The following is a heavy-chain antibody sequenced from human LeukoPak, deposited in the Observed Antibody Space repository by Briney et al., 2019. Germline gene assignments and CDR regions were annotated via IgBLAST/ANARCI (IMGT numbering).Heavy chain of an antibody. CDR1: GLTFSSYM. CDR2: IKPDGGEK. D-gene: IGHD3-3*01. Sequence: GGSLRLSCPASGLTFSSYMMTWVGQAPGKGLEGVDNIKPDGGEKFYVDPVRGRFTNSRDNAKNSRLLQMNSRRREDSAIYYLASGALWSGILENWGQRTLVIVSS. CDR3: ASGALWSGILEN. V-gene: IGHV3-7*01. J-gene: IGHJ4*02.